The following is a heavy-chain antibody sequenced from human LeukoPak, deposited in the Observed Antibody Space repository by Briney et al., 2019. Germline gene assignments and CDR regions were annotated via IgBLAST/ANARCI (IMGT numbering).Heavy chain of an antibody. V-gene: IGHV4-4*07. CDR2: IYTSGST. CDR3: ARDLVYSSGWYEILARLDWYFDL. CDR1: GGSISSFY. Sequence: SETLSLTCTVSGGSISSFYWSWIRQPAGKGLEWIGRIYTSGSTNYSPSLKSRVTMSLDTSKNQFSLKLGSVTAADTAVYYCARDLVYSSGWYEILARLDWYFDLWGRGTLVTVSS. J-gene: IGHJ2*01. D-gene: IGHD6-19*01.